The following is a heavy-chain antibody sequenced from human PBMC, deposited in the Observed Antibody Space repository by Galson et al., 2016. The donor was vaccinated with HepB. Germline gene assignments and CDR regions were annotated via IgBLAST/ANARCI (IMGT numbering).Heavy chain of an antibody. CDR2: INYSGNT. CDR3: ASIVVVSSAPTNYFDY. D-gene: IGHD2-2*01. CDR1: GGSISTRTYY. J-gene: IGHJ4*02. Sequence: SETLSLTCTVSGGSISTRTYYWVWIRQPPGKGLEWIGSINYSGNTYYNPSLKSRVTISVDTSKNQFSLRLSSVTAADTAVYYCASIVVVSSAPTNYFDYWGQGTLVTVS. V-gene: IGHV4-39*01.